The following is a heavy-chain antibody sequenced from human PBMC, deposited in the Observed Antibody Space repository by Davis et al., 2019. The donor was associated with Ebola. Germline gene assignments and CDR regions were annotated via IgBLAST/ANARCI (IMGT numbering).Heavy chain of an antibody. Sequence: GESLKISCAASGFTFSSYWMSWVRQAPGKGLEWVANIKQDGIEKYYVDSVKGRFTISRDNAKNSLYLQMNSLRAEDTAVYYCARGPYNYDILTGYSEEDYWGQGTLVTVSS. D-gene: IGHD3-9*01. J-gene: IGHJ4*02. V-gene: IGHV3-7*01. CDR3: ARGPYNYDILTGYSEEDY. CDR1: GFTFSSYW. CDR2: IKQDGIEK.